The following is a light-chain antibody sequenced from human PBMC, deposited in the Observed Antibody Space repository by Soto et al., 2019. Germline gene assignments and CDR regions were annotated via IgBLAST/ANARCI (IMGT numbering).Light chain of an antibody. V-gene: IGKV3-15*01. CDR1: QSVXSN. CDR3: RQYNKLPPRT. Sequence: LTQSTCAVSLSLGERATLSCRASQSVXSNLAWYQQKPGQAPRLLIXGESTRATGIPARFIGSGSGKEFTLTLSSLQSEDFAVYYCRQYNKLPPRTFGQGTRLAIK. J-gene: IGKJ5*01. CDR2: GES.